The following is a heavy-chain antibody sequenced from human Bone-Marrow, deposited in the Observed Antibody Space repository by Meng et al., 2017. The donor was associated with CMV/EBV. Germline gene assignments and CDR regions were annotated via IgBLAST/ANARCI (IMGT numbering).Heavy chain of an antibody. CDR2: ISSSGTSI. Sequence: GESLKISCAVSGFTFSRYTMVWVRQAPGKGLEWVSSISSSGTSIYYADSVKGRFTISRDNAKNSPYLQMNSLRAEDTAVYYCARVRYSTSSGDAFDIWGQGTMVTVSS. V-gene: IGHV3-21*01. CDR3: ARVRYSTSSGDAFDI. D-gene: IGHD6-6*01. CDR1: GFTFSRYT. J-gene: IGHJ3*02.